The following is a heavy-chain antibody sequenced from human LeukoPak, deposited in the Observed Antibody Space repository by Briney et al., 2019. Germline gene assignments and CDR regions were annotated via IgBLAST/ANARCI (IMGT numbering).Heavy chain of an antibody. CDR2: ISYDGSNK. CDR1: GYTFTSYA. J-gene: IGHJ5*02. D-gene: IGHD1-26*01. V-gene: IGHV3-30*04. CDR3: ARSLVVGATYPYH. Sequence: SCKSSGYTFTSYAMHWVRQAPGKGLGWVAVISYDGSNKYYADSVKGRFTISRDNAKNSLYLQLNSLRAEDTAVYYCARSLVVGATYPYHWGQGTLVTVSS.